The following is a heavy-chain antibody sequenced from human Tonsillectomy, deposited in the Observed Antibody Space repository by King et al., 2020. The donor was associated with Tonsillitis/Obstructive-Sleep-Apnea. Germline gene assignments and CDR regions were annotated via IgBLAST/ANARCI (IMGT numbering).Heavy chain of an antibody. J-gene: IGHJ4*02. CDR1: GFTFRTYS. CDR3: AKDAGSDSSSFSDS. Sequence: VQLVESGGGLVQPGRSLGLSCAASGFTFRTYSMHWVRQAQGKGLGWVAVIPYNVINNFYGNSVKGRFTISGDNSKNTLYLQMNSLRAEDTAVYYCAKDAGSDSSSFSDSWGQGTLVTVSS. V-gene: IGHV3-30*01. CDR2: IPYNVINN. D-gene: IGHD1-26*01.